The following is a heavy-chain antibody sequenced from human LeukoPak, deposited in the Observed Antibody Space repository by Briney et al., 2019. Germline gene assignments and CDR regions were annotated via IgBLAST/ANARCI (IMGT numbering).Heavy chain of an antibody. CDR1: GGSISSYY. Sequence: SETLSLTCTVSGGSISSYYWSWIRQPPGKGLEWIGYIYYSGSTNYNPPLKSRVTMSVDTTKNQFSLKLSSVTAADTAVYYCARVVPAAEYYYYYYYMDVWGKGTTVTVAS. CDR3: ARVVPAAEYYYYYYYMDV. D-gene: IGHD2-2*01. J-gene: IGHJ6*03. V-gene: IGHV4-59*12. CDR2: IYYSGST.